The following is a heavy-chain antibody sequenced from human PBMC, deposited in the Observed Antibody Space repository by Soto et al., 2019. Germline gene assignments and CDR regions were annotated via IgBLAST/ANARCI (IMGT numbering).Heavy chain of an antibody. CDR2: ISPSGSP. V-gene: IGHV4-30-2*01. J-gene: IGHJ5*02. D-gene: IGHD2-8*01. CDR3: TRGVLA. CDR1: GGSVNSGGYS. Sequence: SETLSLTCSVSGGSVNSGGYSWSWIRQPPGKGLEWIGFISPSGSPAYNPSLKSRVTISVDRSNNQISLEISSVTAADTAVYYCTRGVLAWGPGTLVTVS.